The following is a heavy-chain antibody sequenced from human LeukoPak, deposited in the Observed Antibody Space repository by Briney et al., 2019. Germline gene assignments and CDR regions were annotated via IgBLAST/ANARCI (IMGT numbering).Heavy chain of an antibody. CDR2: ISSSGTTI. CDR1: GFTFSSYE. J-gene: IGHJ4*02. CDR3: ARVLHKRNYDSSGFYVY. Sequence: GGSLRLSCAASGFTFSSYEMNWVRQTPGKGLEWISYISSSGTTIYYADSVKDRFTISRDNAKNSLYLQMNSLRAEDTAVYYCARVLHKRNYDSSGFYVYWGQGTLVTVSS. V-gene: IGHV3-48*03. D-gene: IGHD3-22*01.